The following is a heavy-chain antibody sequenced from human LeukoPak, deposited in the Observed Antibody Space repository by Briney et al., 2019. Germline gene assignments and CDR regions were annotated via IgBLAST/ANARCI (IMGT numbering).Heavy chain of an antibody. Sequence: PGGSLRLSCAASGFTFSSYEMNWVRQAPGKGLEWVSYISSSGSPIYYADSVKGRFTISRDNAKNSLYLQMNSLRAEDTAVYYCASSLRAAMVYYYYYYMDVWGKGTTVTVSS. CDR2: ISSSGSPI. V-gene: IGHV3-48*03. CDR1: GFTFSSYE. CDR3: ASSLRAAMVYYYYYYMDV. D-gene: IGHD5-18*01. J-gene: IGHJ6*03.